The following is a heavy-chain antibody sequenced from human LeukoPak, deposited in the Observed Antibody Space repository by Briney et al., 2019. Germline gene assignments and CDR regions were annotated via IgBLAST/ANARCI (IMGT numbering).Heavy chain of an antibody. CDR3: ARLKVGTTHPDY. D-gene: IGHD1-26*01. CDR1: GGSVSSGSYY. J-gene: IGHJ4*02. CDR2: FYYSGFT. Sequence: SETLSLTCTVSGGSVSSGSYYWSWIRQPPGKGLEWIGTFYYSGFTYYNPSLKNRVTISVDTSKNQFSLKLSSVTAEDTAVYYCARLKVGTTHPDYWGQGTLVTVSS. V-gene: IGHV4-39*01.